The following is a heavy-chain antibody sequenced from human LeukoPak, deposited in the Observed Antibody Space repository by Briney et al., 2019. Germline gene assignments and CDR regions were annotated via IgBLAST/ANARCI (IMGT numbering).Heavy chain of an antibody. CDR1: GFTFSSYS. CDR2: ISSSSSTI. Sequence: GGSLRLSCAASGFTFSSYSMNWVRQAPGKGLEWVSYISSSSSTIYYADSVKGRFTISRDNSKNSLFLQMDSLRIEDTAFYYCAKDQDYGGNSGYFDLWGRGTLVTVSS. CDR3: AKDQDYGGNSGYFDL. V-gene: IGHV3-48*04. D-gene: IGHD4-23*01. J-gene: IGHJ2*01.